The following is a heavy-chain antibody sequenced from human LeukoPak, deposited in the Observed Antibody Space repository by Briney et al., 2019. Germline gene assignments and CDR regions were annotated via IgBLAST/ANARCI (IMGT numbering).Heavy chain of an antibody. CDR2: IYSGGSR. D-gene: IGHD6-6*01. CDR3: AGDRYSSSSFWFDP. J-gene: IGHJ5*02. CDR1: GVTVSSYY. Sequence: GGSLRLSCAAAGVTVSSYYMSWVRQAPGKGLEWVSVIYSGGSRYYADAVKGRFTISRPNSKTTLSLQMKSLRMEDTAAYYCAGDRYSSSSFWFDPWGQGTLVTVSS. V-gene: IGHV3-53*04.